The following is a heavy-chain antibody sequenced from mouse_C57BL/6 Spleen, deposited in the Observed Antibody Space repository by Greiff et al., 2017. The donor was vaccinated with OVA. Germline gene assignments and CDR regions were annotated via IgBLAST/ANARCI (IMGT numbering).Heavy chain of an antibody. CDR3: ARYDYDGGSYYAMDY. CDR1: GYTFTSYW. Sequence: VQLQQPGAELVKPGASVKLSCKASGYTFTSYWMHWVKQRPGQGHEWIGMIHPNSGSTNYNEKFKSKATLTVDKSSSTAYMQLSSLTSEDSAVYYCARYDYDGGSYYAMDYWGQGTSVTVSS. CDR2: IHPNSGST. D-gene: IGHD2-4*01. J-gene: IGHJ4*01. V-gene: IGHV1-64*01.